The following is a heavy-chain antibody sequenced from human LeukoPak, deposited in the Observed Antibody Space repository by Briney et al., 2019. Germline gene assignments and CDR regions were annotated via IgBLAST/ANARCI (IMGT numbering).Heavy chain of an antibody. CDR1: GFTVSSNF. J-gene: IGHJ3*02. Sequence: PGGSLRLSCAASGFTVSSNFMSWVRQAPGKGLEWVSVIYSGGSTYYADSVKGRFTISRDNSKNTLYLQMNSLRAEDTAVYYCEKGLGYGNHDAFDIWGQGTMVTVSS. D-gene: IGHD5-18*01. CDR2: IYSGGST. CDR3: EKGLGYGNHDAFDI. V-gene: IGHV3-53*01.